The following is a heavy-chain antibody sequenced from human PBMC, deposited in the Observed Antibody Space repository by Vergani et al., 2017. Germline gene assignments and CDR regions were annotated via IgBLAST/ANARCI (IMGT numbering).Heavy chain of an antibody. D-gene: IGHD4-17*01. CDR1: GFTFSSYS. CDR2: ISSSSSTI. J-gene: IGHJ5*02. CDR3: AKDRYRTVTRWFDP. Sequence: VQLVESGGGVVQPGRSLRLSCAASGFTFSSYSMNWVRQAPGKGLEWVSYISSSSSTIYYADSVKGRFTISRDNAKNSLYLQMNSLRAEDTAVYYCAKDRYRTVTRWFDPWGQGTLVTVSS. V-gene: IGHV3-48*01.